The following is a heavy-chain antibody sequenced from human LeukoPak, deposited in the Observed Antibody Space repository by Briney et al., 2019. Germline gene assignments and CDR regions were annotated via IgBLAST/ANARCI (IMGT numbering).Heavy chain of an antibody. V-gene: IGHV1-69*05. Sequence: GASVKVSCKASGGTFSSYAISWVRQAPGQGLEWIGGIIPIFGTANYAQKFQGRVTITTDESTSTAYMELSSLRSEDTAVYYCARGYCSGGSCYSRYYYYYMDVWGKGTTVTVSS. CDR2: IIPIFGTA. D-gene: IGHD2-15*01. J-gene: IGHJ6*03. CDR1: GGTFSSYA. CDR3: ARGYCSGGSCYSRYYYYYMDV.